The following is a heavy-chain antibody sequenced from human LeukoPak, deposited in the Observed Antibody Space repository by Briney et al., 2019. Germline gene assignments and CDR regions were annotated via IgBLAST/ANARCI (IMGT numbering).Heavy chain of an antibody. CDR1: GFTFSSYS. CDR3: AREQLAARRTFDY. V-gene: IGHV3-21*01. J-gene: IGHJ4*02. CDR2: ISSSSSYI. D-gene: IGHD6-6*01. Sequence: PGGSLRLSCAASGFTFSSYSMNWVRQSPGKGLEWVSSISSSSSYIYYADSVKGRFTISRDNAKNSLYLQMNSLRAEDTAVYYCAREQLAARRTFDYWGQGTLVTVSS.